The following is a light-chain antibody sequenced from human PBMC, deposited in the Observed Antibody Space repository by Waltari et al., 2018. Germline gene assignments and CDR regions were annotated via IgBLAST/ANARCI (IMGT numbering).Light chain of an antibody. V-gene: IGLV2-8*01. CDR1: SSDVGGSHF. Sequence: QSALTQPHSASASPGQSVTIACTGPSSDVGGSHFFSWYQQYPGKAPKLIIYEISKRPSGVPDRFSGSKSGNTASLTVSGLQPEDEAEYFCSSYAATHNLVFGGGTKLTV. CDR2: EIS. CDR3: SSYAATHNLV. J-gene: IGLJ3*02.